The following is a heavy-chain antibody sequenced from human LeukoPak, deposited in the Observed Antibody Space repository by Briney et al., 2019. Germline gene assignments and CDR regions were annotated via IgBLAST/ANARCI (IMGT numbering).Heavy chain of an antibody. D-gene: IGHD6-19*01. CDR2: ISGSGGST. J-gene: IGHJ4*02. Sequence: GGSLRLSCAASGFTFSSYAMSWVRQAPGKGLEWVSAISGSGGSTYYADSVKGRFTISRDNSKNTLYLQMNSLRAEDTAVYYCAKDQSGWYQSSHYIDYWGQGTLVTVSS. V-gene: IGHV3-23*01. CDR1: GFTFSSYA. CDR3: AKDQSGWYQSSHYIDY.